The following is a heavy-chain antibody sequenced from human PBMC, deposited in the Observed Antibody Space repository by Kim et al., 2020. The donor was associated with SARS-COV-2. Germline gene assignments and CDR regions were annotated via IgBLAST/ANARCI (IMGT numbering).Heavy chain of an antibody. CDR3: ARDTHESVGATGFDY. D-gene: IGHD1-26*01. Sequence: ETLSLTCTVSGGSISSYYWSWIRQPPGKGLEWIGYIYYSGSTNYNPSLKSRVTISVDTPKNQFSLKLSSVTAADTAVYYCARDTHESVGATGFDYWGQG. V-gene: IGHV4-59*01. CDR1: GGSISSYY. J-gene: IGHJ4*02. CDR2: IYYSGST.